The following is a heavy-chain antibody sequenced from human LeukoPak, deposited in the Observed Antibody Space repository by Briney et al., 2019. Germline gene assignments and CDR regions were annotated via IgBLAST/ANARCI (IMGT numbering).Heavy chain of an antibody. Sequence: PGGSLRLSCAASGFTFSSYAMHWVRQAPGKGLEWVAVISYDGSNKYYADSVKGRFTISRDNSKNTLYLQMNSLGAEDTAVYYCARDPYYYDSSGYYHGGYYFDYWGQGTLVTVSS. CDR1: GFTFSSYA. V-gene: IGHV3-30-3*01. D-gene: IGHD3-22*01. CDR2: ISYDGSNK. J-gene: IGHJ4*02. CDR3: ARDPYYYDSSGYYHGGYYFDY.